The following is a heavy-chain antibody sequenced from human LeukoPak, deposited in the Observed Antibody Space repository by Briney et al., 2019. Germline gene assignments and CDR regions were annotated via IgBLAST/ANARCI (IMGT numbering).Heavy chain of an antibody. D-gene: IGHD4-17*01. V-gene: IGHV3-30*02. CDR3: AKDYGGDYGDYYFDY. CDR1: GFTFSSYG. CDR2: IRYDGSNK. Sequence: GGSLRLSCAASGFTFSSYGMHWVRQAPGKGLEWVAFIRYDGSNKYYADSVKGRFTISRDNSKNTLYLQMNSLRAEDTAVYYCAKDYGGDYGDYYFDYWGQGTLVTVSS. J-gene: IGHJ4*02.